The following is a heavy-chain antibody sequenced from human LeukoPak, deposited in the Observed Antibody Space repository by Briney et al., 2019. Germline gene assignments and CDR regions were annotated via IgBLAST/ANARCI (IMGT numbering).Heavy chain of an antibody. J-gene: IGHJ3*02. CDR3: ARDRGSVASDAFDI. CDR2: INPNSGGT. CDR1: GYTFTGYY. Sequence: GASVKVSCKXSGYTFTGYYMHWVRQAPGQGLEWMGRINPNSGGTNYAQKFQGRVTMTRDTSISTAYMELSRLRSDDTAVYYCARDRGSVASDAFDIWGQGTMVTVSS. V-gene: IGHV1-2*06. D-gene: IGHD5-12*01.